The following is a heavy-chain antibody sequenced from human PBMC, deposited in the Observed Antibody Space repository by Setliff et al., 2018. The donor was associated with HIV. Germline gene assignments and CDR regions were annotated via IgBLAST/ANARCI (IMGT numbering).Heavy chain of an antibody. CDR2: IYPENSDA. CDR3: ARLSQRIRIFGVINRGEEFDI. Sequence: GESLKISCKGSGYSFNNNWIGWVRQMSGKGLEWMGFIYPENSDARYSPSFEGQVTISADNSNTTAYLQWSSLKAPYTAMYFCARLSQRIRIFGVINRGEEFDIWGQATMVTVSS. V-gene: IGHV5-51*01. J-gene: IGHJ3*02. CDR1: GYSFNNNW. D-gene: IGHD3-3*01.